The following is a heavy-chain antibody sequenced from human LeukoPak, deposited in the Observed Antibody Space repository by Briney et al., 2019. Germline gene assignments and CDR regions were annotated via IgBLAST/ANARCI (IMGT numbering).Heavy chain of an antibody. Sequence: SETLSLTCTVSGVSISTYYWTWIRQPAGKGLEWIGRIYTSGSTNCNPSLEGRVTMSVDTSKNQFSLKLSSVTAADTAVYYCARERGQLRGDAFDIWGQGTLVTVSS. CDR1: GVSISTYY. CDR3: ARERGQLRGDAFDI. V-gene: IGHV4-4*07. CDR2: IYTSGST. J-gene: IGHJ3*02. D-gene: IGHD3-3*01.